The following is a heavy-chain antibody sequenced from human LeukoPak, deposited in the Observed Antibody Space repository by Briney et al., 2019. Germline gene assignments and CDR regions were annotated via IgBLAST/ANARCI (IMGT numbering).Heavy chain of an antibody. CDR1: GYTFTTYY. J-gene: IGHJ5*01. CDR3: ARDPLPILQYTSGWYDC. D-gene: IGHD6-19*01. Sequence: VASVKVSCKASGYTFTTYYIHWVRQAPGQGLEWMGLINPSEGTTSYADKFQARLTMTRDTSTSTVYMELSSLASDDTAVYFCARDPLPILQYTSGWYDCWGHGTLVTVSS. CDR2: INPSEGTT. V-gene: IGHV1-46*01.